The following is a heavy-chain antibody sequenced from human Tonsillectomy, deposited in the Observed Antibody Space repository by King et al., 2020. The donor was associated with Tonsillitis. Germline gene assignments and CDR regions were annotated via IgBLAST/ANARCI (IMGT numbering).Heavy chain of an antibody. V-gene: IGHV4-38-2*02. D-gene: IGHD3-22*01. CDR3: ASIYDSSGYYGGCFGY. Sequence: QLQESGPGLVKPSETLSLTCTVSGYSISSGYYWGWIRQPPGKGLEWIESIYHSGSTYYNPSLKSRVTISVDTSKNQFSLKLSSVTAADTAVYYCASIYDSSGYYGGCFGYWGQGTLVTVSS. J-gene: IGHJ4*02. CDR1: GYSISSGYY. CDR2: IYHSGST.